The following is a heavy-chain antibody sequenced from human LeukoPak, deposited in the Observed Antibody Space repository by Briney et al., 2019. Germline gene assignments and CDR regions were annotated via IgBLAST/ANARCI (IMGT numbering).Heavy chain of an antibody. V-gene: IGHV3-7*03. CDR2: IKEDGTTK. Sequence: GGSLRLSSAASGFTFSTSWMAWVRQAPGKGLEWVANIKEDGTTKNYVDSVKGRFTISRDNSKNTLYLQMNSLRAEDTAVYYCAKDRALYYFDYWGQGTLVTVSS. CDR1: GFTFSTSW. CDR3: AKDRALYYFDY. J-gene: IGHJ4*02.